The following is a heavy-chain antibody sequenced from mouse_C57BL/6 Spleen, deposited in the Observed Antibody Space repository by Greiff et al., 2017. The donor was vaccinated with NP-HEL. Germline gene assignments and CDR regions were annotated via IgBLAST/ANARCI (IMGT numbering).Heavy chain of an antibody. CDR1: GYSFTDYN. J-gene: IGHJ1*03. D-gene: IGHD1-1*01. V-gene: IGHV1-39*01. CDR2: INPNYGTT. Sequence: VQLKESGPELVKPGASVKISCKASGYSFTDYNMNWVKQSTGKSLEWIGVINPNYGTTSYNQKFKGKATLTVDQSSSTAYMQLNSLTSEDSAVYYCARGYYGPWYFDVWGTGTTVTVSS. CDR3: ARGYYGPWYFDV.